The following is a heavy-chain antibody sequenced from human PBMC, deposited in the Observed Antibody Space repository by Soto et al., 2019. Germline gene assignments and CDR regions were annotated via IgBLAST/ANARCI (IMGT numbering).Heavy chain of an antibody. V-gene: IGHV1-18*01. Sequence: QVQLVQSGAEVKKPGASVKVSCKASGYTFTSYGISWVRQAPGQGLEWMGWISAYNGNTNYAQKLQGRVTMTTDTATSKAYMELRSLRSDDTAVYYCARERIVVVTAIPGAIDAFDIWGQGTMVTVSS. J-gene: IGHJ3*02. D-gene: IGHD2-21*02. CDR3: ARERIVVVTAIPGAIDAFDI. CDR2: ISAYNGNT. CDR1: GYTFTSYG.